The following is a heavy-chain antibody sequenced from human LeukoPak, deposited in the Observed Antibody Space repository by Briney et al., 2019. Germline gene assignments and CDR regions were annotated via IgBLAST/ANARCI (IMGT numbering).Heavy chain of an antibody. V-gene: IGHV4-39*07. Sequence: PSETLSLTCTVSGGSISSSSYYWGWIRQPPGKGLEWIGSIYYSGSTYYNPSLKSRVDISVDTSKNQFSLKLSSVTAADTAVYYCARDSSAKYDFWSGYSRYYMDVWGKGTTVTVSS. CDR2: IYYSGST. J-gene: IGHJ6*03. D-gene: IGHD3-3*01. CDR1: GGSISSSSYY. CDR3: ARDSSAKYDFWSGYSRYYMDV.